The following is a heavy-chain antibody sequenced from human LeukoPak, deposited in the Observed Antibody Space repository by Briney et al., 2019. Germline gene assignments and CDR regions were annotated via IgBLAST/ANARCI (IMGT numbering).Heavy chain of an antibody. D-gene: IGHD3-3*02. CDR1: GFTFSNHI. CDR3: VRKDQGIDA. Sequence: GRSLRLSCAASGFTFSNHIMHWVRQAPGEGLEWVAVMGSAGNNDFYAASVKGRFTISRDNSRNILYLQMRSLTAEDTAVYFCVRKDQGIDAWGEGTLVTVSS. J-gene: IGHJ5*02. V-gene: IGHV3-30*04. CDR2: MGSAGNND.